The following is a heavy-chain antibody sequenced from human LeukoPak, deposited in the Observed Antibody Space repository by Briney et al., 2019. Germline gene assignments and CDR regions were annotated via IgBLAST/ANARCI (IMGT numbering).Heavy chain of an antibody. J-gene: IGHJ5*02. CDR3: ARDAVVRGVIHWFDP. CDR2: ISAYNGNT. D-gene: IGHD3-10*01. Sequence: ASVKVSCKASGYTFTSYGISWVRQAPGQGLKWMGWISAYNGNTNYAQKLQGRATMTTDTSTSTAYMELRSLRSDDTAVYYCARDAVVRGVIHWFDPWGQGTLVTVSS. CDR1: GYTFTSYG. V-gene: IGHV1-18*01.